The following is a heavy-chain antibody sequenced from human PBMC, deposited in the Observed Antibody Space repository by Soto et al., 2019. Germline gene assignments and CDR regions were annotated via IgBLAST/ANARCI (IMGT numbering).Heavy chain of an antibody. J-gene: IGHJ4*02. D-gene: IGHD2-15*01. CDR1: GGSFSGYY. CDR2: INHSGNT. Sequence: KTSETLSLTCDVYGGSFSGYYWSWLRQPPGKGLEWIGEINHSGNTNYNPTLKSRVTMSVDTSKNQMSLKLNSVTAADTAVYYCARGPASLVTEYFDYWGQGTLVTVSS. CDR3: ARGPASLVTEYFDY. V-gene: IGHV4-34*01.